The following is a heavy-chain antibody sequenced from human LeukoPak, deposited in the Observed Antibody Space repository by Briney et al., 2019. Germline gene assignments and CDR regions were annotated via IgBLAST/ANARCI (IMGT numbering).Heavy chain of an antibody. V-gene: IGHV3-30*01. CDR3: AREEQELVRDYYYYMDV. D-gene: IGHD6-13*01. CDR2: ISYDGSHT. Sequence: GGSLRLSCAASGFIFSNFAMRWVRQAPGKGLEWVALISYDGSHTYYADSMKGRFTISRDNSRNALYLQMTSLSGDDSAVYYCAREEQELVRDYYYYMDVWGKGTTVTVSS. CDR1: GFIFSNFA. J-gene: IGHJ6*03.